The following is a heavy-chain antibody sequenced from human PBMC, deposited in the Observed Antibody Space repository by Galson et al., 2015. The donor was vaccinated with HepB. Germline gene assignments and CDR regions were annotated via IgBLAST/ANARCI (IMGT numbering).Heavy chain of an antibody. CDR3: ARDLTSGWYYFDY. V-gene: IGHV3-21*01. J-gene: IGHJ4*02. CDR2: INSDSSYI. Sequence: SLRLSCAASGFTFSTYSMNWVRQAPGKGLEWVSCINSDSSYIYYADSVKGRFTISRDNARHSLYLHMNSLRAEDTAVYYCARDLTSGWYYFDYWGQGALVTVSS. D-gene: IGHD6-19*01. CDR1: GFTFSTYS.